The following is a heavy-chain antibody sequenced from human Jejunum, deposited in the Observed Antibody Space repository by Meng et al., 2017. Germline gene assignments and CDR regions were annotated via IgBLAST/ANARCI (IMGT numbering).Heavy chain of an antibody. CDR1: GGSSSGFY. CDR3: TRGTDRAKSGDY. J-gene: IGHJ4*02. D-gene: IGHD1-14*01. V-gene: IGHV4-34*01. CDR2: IHPSGST. Sequence: QVPLQQWGAGLLKPSETLSLTWAVYGGSSSGFYLSWIRQPPGKGLEWIGEIHPSGSTDYNPSLKSRLTISLDTSKNQFSLSLNSATAADTGIYYCTRGTDRAKSGDYWGQGTLVTVSS.